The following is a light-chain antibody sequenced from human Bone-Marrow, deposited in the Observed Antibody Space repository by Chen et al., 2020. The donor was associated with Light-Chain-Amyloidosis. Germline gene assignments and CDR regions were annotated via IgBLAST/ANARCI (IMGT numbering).Light chain of an antibody. CDR1: NIGSTS. J-gene: IGLJ3*02. Sequence: SYVLTQPSSVSVAPGQTATIACGGNNIGSTSVHWYQQTPGQAPLLVVYDDSDRTSVIPGRLSGSNSGTTATLTISRVEAGDEADYYCQVWDRSSDRPVFGGGTKLTVL. CDR2: DDS. V-gene: IGLV3-21*02. CDR3: QVWDRSSDRPV.